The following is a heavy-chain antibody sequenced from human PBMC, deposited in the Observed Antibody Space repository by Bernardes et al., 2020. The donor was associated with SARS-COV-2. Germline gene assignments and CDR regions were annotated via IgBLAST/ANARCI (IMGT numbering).Heavy chain of an antibody. CDR3: ASPPGGYDSSGYYYVVGYFHH. Sequence: GGSLRLSCAASGFTLNTYSMNWVRQAPGKGLEWVSYISSSSSTIYYADSVKGRFTISRDNAKNSLYLQMNSLRAEDTAVYYCASPPGGYDSSGYYYVVGYFHHWGQGTLVTVSS. J-gene: IGHJ1*01. CDR2: ISSSSSTI. V-gene: IGHV3-48*01. D-gene: IGHD3-22*01. CDR1: GFTLNTYS.